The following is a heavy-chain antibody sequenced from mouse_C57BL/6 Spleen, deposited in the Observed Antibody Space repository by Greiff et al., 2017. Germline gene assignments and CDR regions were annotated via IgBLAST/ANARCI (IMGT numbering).Heavy chain of an antibody. Sequence: QVQLKESGAELVKPGASVKISCKASGYAFSSYWMNWVKQRPGKGLEWIGQIYPGDGDTNYNGKFKGKATLTGDKSSSTGYMQVSSLTSEDSTVYYCARDTTEGDYGGQGTTLTVSS. CDR2: IYPGDGDT. CDR1: GYAFSSYW. CDR3: ARDTTEGDY. V-gene: IGHV1-80*01. D-gene: IGHD1-1*01. J-gene: IGHJ2*01.